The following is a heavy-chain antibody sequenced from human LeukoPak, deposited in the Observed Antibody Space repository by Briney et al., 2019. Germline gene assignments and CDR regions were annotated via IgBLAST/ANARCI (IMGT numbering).Heavy chain of an antibody. CDR3: ARHRAYSSSSPFDY. V-gene: IGHV4-59*08. D-gene: IGHD6-6*01. CDR1: GGSVSSLY. J-gene: IGHJ4*02. Sequence: SETLSLTCSVSGGSVSSLYWRWIRQPPGGGREWIGYIYCTGSTNYNPSLRSRVTMFVDMSKNQFSLRLSSVTAADTAVYYCARHRAYSSSSPFDYWGQGSLVTDCS. CDR2: IYCTGST.